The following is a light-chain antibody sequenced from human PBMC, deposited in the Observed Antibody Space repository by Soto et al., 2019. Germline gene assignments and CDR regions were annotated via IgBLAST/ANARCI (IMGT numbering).Light chain of an antibody. CDR1: SGSVSTAYY. CDR3: VLYMGSGIWV. J-gene: IGLJ3*02. V-gene: IGLV8-61*01. CDR2: NTN. Sequence: QAVVTQEPSFSVSPGRTVTLTCALSSGSVSTAYYPSWYQQTPGQAPRTLIYNTNTRSSGVPDRFSCSILGNKAALTITGAQADDESDYYCVLYMGSGIWVFGGGTKLTVL.